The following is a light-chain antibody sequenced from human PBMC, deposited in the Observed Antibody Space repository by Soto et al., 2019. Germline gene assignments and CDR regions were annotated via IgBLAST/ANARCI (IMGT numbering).Light chain of an antibody. Sequence: QSVLTQPASVSGSPGQSITISCTGTNSDVGRYNYVSWYQQYPGRAPKLIIFDVTNRPSGVSPRFSGSKSGNTASLTISGLQAADESDYYCNSDTCTSSRYDFVAGTKVTVL. J-gene: IGLJ1*01. V-gene: IGLV2-14*03. CDR3: NSDTCTSSRYD. CDR1: NSDVGRYNY. CDR2: DVT.